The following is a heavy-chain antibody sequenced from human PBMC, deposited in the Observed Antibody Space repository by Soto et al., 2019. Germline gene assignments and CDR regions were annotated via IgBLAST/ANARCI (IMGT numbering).Heavy chain of an antibody. Sequence: EVQLLESGGGLAQPGGSLRLSCAASGFTVNSYAMTWVRQAPGKGLEWVSAISGSGDSTYYADSVKGRFTISRDNSKNTLYLQMNRLRAEDTAVYYCAKAGGSSGYYPRGDWFDPWGQGTLLTVSS. CDR2: ISGSGDST. V-gene: IGHV3-23*01. CDR3: AKAGGSSGYYPRGDWFDP. CDR1: GFTVNSYA. D-gene: IGHD3-22*01. J-gene: IGHJ5*02.